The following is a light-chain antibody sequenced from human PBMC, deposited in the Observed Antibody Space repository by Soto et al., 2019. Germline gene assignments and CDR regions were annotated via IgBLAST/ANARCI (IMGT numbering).Light chain of an antibody. V-gene: IGKV3-15*01. J-gene: IGKJ5*01. Sequence: EIVLTQSPATLSVSPGERATLSCRASQSVSSKLAWYQQRPGQSPRLLIYGASTRATDIPARFSGSGSGTEFTLTISSLQSEDFAVYYCLQYKDWFSITFGHGTRLEIK. CDR2: GAS. CDR3: LQYKDWFSIT. CDR1: QSVSSK.